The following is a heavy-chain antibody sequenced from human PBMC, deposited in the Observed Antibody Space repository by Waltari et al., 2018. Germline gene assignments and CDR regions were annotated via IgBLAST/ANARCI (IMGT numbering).Heavy chain of an antibody. CDR2: ISGSGTTI. V-gene: IGHV3-48*03. Sequence: EVQLVESGGGLVQPGGSLRLSCAASGFTFSSYGVNWVRQAPGKGLDWISYISGSGTTIYYADSVKGRFTISRDDAENTLYLQMNSLRAEDTALYYCARRFDSWGQGTRVTVSS. J-gene: IGHJ4*02. CDR1: GFTFSSYG. CDR3: ARRFDS.